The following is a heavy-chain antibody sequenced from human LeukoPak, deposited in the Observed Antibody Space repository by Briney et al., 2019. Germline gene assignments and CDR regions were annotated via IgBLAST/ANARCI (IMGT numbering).Heavy chain of an antibody. CDR3: ATGYSSGWYGYYYGMDV. D-gene: IGHD6-19*01. Sequence: ASVNVSCKASGYTFTSYDINWVRQATGQGLEWMGWMNPNSGNTGYAQKFQGRVTMTRNTSISTSYMELSSLRSEDTAVYYCATGYSSGWYGYYYGMDVWGQGTTVTVSS. CDR2: MNPNSGNT. J-gene: IGHJ6*02. CDR1: GYTFTSYD. V-gene: IGHV1-8*01.